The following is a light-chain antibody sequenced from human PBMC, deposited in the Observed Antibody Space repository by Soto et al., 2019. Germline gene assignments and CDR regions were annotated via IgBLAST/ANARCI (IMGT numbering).Light chain of an antibody. Sequence: DIQITQSPSSLSVSVVDRVTITCLASQSISSSLNWYQQKPGKAPKLLIYAASSLQSGVPSRFSGSGSGTDFTLTIRSLQPEDFATYYCQQSYSTPQITCGGGTKGDIK. CDR1: QSISSS. CDR3: QQSYSTPQIT. CDR2: AAS. V-gene: IGKV1-39*01. J-gene: IGKJ4*01.